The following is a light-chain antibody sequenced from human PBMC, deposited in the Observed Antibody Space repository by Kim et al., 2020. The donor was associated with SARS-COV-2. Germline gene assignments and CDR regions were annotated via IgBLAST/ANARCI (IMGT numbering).Light chain of an antibody. CDR3: KQYETYWR. CDR1: QSVDSW. Sequence: DIQMTQSPSTLSAFVGNRVTITCWASQSVDSWLAWYQQKPGKAPKLLIYQASKLASGVPSRFSGSGSGTDFTLTISNLQPDDSAIYYCKQYETYWRFGPGTKVDIK. CDR2: QAS. V-gene: IGKV1-5*03. J-gene: IGKJ1*01.